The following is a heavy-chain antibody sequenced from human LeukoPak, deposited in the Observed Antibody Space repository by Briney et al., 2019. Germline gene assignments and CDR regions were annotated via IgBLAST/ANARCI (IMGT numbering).Heavy chain of an antibody. CDR3: ARGRRPIVVVVAAHRGWFDP. CDR1: GGSFSGYY. J-gene: IGHJ5*02. Sequence: SETLSLTCAVYGGSFSGYYWSWIRQPPGKGLEWIGEINHSGSTNYNPSLKSRVTISVDTSKNQFSLKLSSVTAADTAVYYCARGRRPIVVVVAAHRGWFDPWGQGTLVTVSS. V-gene: IGHV4-34*01. D-gene: IGHD2-15*01. CDR2: INHSGST.